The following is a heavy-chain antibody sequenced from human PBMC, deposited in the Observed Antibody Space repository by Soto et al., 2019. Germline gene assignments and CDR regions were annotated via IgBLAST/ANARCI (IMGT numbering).Heavy chain of an antibody. CDR2: IYSGGST. D-gene: IGHD5-12*01. J-gene: IGHJ4*02. V-gene: IGHV3-53*01. CDR3: ARDRAGDGYNFDYFDY. CDR1: GFTVSSNY. Sequence: GSLRLSCAASGFTVSSNYMSWVRQAPGKGLEWVSVIYSGGSTYYADSVKGRFTISRDNSKNTLYLQMNSLRAEDTAVYYCARDRAGDGYNFDYFDYWGQGTLVTVSS.